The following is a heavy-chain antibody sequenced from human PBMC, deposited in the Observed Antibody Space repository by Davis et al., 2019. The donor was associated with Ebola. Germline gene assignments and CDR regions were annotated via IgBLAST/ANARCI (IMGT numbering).Heavy chain of an antibody. J-gene: IGHJ6*03. CDR1: GGTFSSYA. V-gene: IGHV1-69*13. CDR3: ARDRPDTAMVNYYYYYMDV. CDR2: IIPIFGTA. Sequence: SVKVSCKASGGTFSSYAISWVRQAPGQGLEWMGGIIPIFGTANYAQKFQGRVTITADESTSTAYMELSSLRSEDTAVYYCARDRPDTAMVNYYYYYMDVWGKGTTVTVSS. D-gene: IGHD5-18*01.